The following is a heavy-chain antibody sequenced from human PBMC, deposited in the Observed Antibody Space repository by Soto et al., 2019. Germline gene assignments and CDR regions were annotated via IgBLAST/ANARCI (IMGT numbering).Heavy chain of an antibody. CDR3: ASRTGLTSSIVGAKGAYWFDP. CDR2: IYYSGST. CDR1: GGSISSGGYY. Sequence: SETLSLTCTVSGGSISSGGYYWSWIRQHPGKGLEWIGYIYYSGSTYYNPSLKSRVTISVDKSKNQFSLKLSSVTAADTAVYYCASRTGLTSSIVGAKGAYWFDPWGQGTLVTVSS. J-gene: IGHJ5*02. D-gene: IGHD1-26*01. V-gene: IGHV4-31*03.